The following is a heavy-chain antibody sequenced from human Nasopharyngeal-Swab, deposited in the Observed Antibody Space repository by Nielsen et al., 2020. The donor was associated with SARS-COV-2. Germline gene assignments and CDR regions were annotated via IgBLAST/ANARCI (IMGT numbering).Heavy chain of an antibody. Sequence: WIRQPPGQGLEWIGEINHSGSTNYNPPLKSRVTISVDTSKNQFSLKLSSVTAADTAVYYCARGRDYGDYVDYFDYWGQGTLVTVSS. V-gene: IGHV4-34*01. CDR3: ARGRDYGDYVDYFDY. J-gene: IGHJ4*02. CDR2: INHSGST. D-gene: IGHD4-17*01.